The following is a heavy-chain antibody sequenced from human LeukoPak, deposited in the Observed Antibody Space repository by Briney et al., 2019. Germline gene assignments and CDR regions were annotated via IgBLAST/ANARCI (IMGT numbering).Heavy chain of an antibody. CDR1: GFTFSSYD. CDR2: IGTAGDT. V-gene: IGHV3-13*01. D-gene: IGHD3-3*01. J-gene: IGHJ3*02. CDR3: ARAPSGAFDI. Sequence: GGSLRLPCAASGFTFSSYDMHWVRQATGKGLEWVSAIGTAGDTYYPGSVKGRFTISRENAKNSLYLQMNSLRARDTAVYYCARAPSGAFDIWGQGTMVTVSS.